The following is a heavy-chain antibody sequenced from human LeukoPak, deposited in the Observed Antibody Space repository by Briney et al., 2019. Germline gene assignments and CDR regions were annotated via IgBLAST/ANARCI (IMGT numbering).Heavy chain of an antibody. V-gene: IGHV3-53*01. D-gene: IGHD6-19*01. CDR2: IYSGGTT. CDR1: GFTVSSNY. Sequence: GGSLRLSCAASGFTVSSNYMSWVRQAPGKGLEWVSVIYSGGTTYYADSVKGRFTISRDNSKNTLYLQMNSLRAEDTAVYYCARMPYSSGLNWFDPWGQGILVTVSS. CDR3: ARMPYSSGLNWFDP. J-gene: IGHJ5*02.